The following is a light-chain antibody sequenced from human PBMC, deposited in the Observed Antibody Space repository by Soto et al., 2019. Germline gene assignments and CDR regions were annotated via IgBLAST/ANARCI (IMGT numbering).Light chain of an antibody. Sequence: QSALTQPPSASGSPGQSVTISCTGTSCDVGGYNYVSWYQQHPGKAPKLMIYEVSKRPSGVPDRFSGSKSGNTASLTVSGLQAEDEADYYCSSYAGSNLWVFGGGTKLTVL. CDR1: SCDVGGYNY. CDR3: SSYAGSNLWV. J-gene: IGLJ3*02. CDR2: EVS. V-gene: IGLV2-8*01.